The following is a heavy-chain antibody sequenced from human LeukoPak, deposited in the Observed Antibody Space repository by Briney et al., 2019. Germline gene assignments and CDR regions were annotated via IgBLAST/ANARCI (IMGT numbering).Heavy chain of an antibody. V-gene: IGHV3-30*02. Sequence: GGSLRLSCAASGFTFSSYGMHWVRQAPGKGLEWVTFIRYDGSNKYYADSVKGRFTISRDNSKNTLYLQMNSLRAEDTAMYYCAKVEMATSPGGIDYWGQGTLVTVSS. D-gene: IGHD5-24*01. CDR2: IRYDGSNK. J-gene: IGHJ4*02. CDR3: AKVEMATSPGGIDY. CDR1: GFTFSSYG.